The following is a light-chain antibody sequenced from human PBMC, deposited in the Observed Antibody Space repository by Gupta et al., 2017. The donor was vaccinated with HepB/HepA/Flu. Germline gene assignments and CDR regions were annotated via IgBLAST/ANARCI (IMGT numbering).Light chain of an antibody. CDR3: RQYNSYSPKT. CDR2: KAS. V-gene: IGKV1-5*03. J-gene: IGKJ1*01. CDR1: QSIRSW. Sequence: DIQMTQSPSTLSASVADRVTITSRASQSIRSWFAWYQQKPGKAPKLLIYKASSLESGVPSRFSGSRCGTEFTLTISSMQPDDFETYYCRQYNSYSPKTFGQGTKVEIK.